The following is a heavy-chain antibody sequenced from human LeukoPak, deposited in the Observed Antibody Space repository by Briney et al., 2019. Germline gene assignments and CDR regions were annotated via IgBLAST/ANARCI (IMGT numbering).Heavy chain of an antibody. Sequence: SETLSLTCTVSGGSISSGSYYWSWIRQPAGKGLEWIGRIYTSGSTNYNPSLKSRVTISVDKSTNQFSLKLSSVTAADTAVYYCARINYFDSSAYYHWGQGTLVTVSS. CDR3: ARINYFDSSAYYH. CDR1: GGSISSGSYY. CDR2: IYTSGST. J-gene: IGHJ5*02. V-gene: IGHV4-61*02. D-gene: IGHD3-22*01.